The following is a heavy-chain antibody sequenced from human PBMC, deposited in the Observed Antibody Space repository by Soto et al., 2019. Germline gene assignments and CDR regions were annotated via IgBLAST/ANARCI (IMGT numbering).Heavy chain of an antibody. Sequence: QVQLVQSGAEVKKPGASVKVSCKASGYTFTSYGISWVRQAPGQGLEWMGWISAYNGNTNYAQKLQGRVTMTTDTSPSTAYMERRSRRSDDTAVYYCTTPGYSSSWYVSAFDIWGQGTMVTVSS. J-gene: IGHJ3*02. V-gene: IGHV1-18*01. CDR2: ISAYNGNT. D-gene: IGHD6-13*01. CDR3: TTPGYSSSWYVSAFDI. CDR1: GYTFTSYG.